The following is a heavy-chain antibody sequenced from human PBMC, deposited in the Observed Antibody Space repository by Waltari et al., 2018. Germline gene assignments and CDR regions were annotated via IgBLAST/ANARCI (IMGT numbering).Heavy chain of an antibody. J-gene: IGHJ6*02. V-gene: IGHV4-34*01. CDR3: ARRWDWGRVRYYYGMDV. CDR1: GGSFSGYY. D-gene: IGHD7-27*01. Sequence: QVQLQSWGAGLFKPSETLSITCAVYGGSFSGYYWSLLRQPPGKGLEWIGEINHSGITNDNPSLKSRVTISVDTSKNQFSLKLSSVTAADTAVYYCARRWDWGRVRYYYGMDVWGQGTTVTVSS. CDR2: INHSGIT.